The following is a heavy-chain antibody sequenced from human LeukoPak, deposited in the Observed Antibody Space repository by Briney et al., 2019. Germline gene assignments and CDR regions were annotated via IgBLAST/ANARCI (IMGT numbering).Heavy chain of an antibody. V-gene: IGHV1-69*05. J-gene: IGHJ4*02. Sequence: SVKVSCKASGGTFSSYAISWVRQAPAHGLEWVGGIIPIFGTANYAQKFQGRVTITTDESTSTAYMELSSLRSEDTAVYYCARGPQWLALYYFDYWGQGTLVTVSS. CDR2: IIPIFGTA. CDR1: GGTFSSYA. D-gene: IGHD6-19*01. CDR3: ARGPQWLALYYFDY.